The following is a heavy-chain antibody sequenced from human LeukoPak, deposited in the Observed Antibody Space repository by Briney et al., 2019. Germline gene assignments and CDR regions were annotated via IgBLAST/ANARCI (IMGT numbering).Heavy chain of an antibody. Sequence: PSETLSPTCTVSGGSISSYYWSWIRQPPGKGLEWIGYISYSGSTNYNPSLKSRVTISLDTSQNQFSLRLNSVTAADTAVYYCARYSYSSGWSYFQYWGQGTLVTVSS. V-gene: IGHV4-59*01. CDR3: ARYSYSSGWSYFQY. J-gene: IGHJ1*01. D-gene: IGHD6-19*01. CDR2: ISYSGST. CDR1: GGSISSYY.